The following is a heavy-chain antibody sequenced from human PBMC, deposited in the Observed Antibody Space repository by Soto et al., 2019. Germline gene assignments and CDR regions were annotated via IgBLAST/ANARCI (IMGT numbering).Heavy chain of an antibody. CDR3: ARGGCSSTSCYGEFDY. CDR1: GASISSSY. D-gene: IGHD2-2*01. V-gene: IGHV4-59*01. J-gene: IGHJ4*02. CDR2: IYDSGST. Sequence: TSETLSLTCPVSGASISSSYSYWVRQPPGKGLEWIGYIYDSGSTNYNPSLKSRVTISADTSKNQFSLKLTSVTAADTATYYCARGGCSSTSCYGEFDYWGQGILVTVSS.